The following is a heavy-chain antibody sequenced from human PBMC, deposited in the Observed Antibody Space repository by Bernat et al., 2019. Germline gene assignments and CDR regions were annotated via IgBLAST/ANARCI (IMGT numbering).Heavy chain of an antibody. D-gene: IGHD4-11*01. J-gene: IGHJ4*02. CDR2: IWYDGSNK. Sequence: QVQLVESGGGVVQPGRSLRLSCAASGFTFSSYGMHWVRQAPGKGLEWVAVIWYDGSNKYYADSVKGRFTISRDNSKNTLYLQMNSLRAEDTAVYYCASLLMGYSFWGQGTLVTVSS. CDR3: ASLLMGYSF. V-gene: IGHV3-33*01. CDR1: GFTFSSYG.